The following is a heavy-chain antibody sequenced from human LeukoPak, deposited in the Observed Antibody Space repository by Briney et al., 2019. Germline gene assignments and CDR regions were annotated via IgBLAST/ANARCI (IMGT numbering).Heavy chain of an antibody. CDR1: GYTFIGYS. Sequence: GASVKVSCKTSGYTFIGYSINWLRQAPGQGLEWMGWISTNTGNPTYAQGFTGRFVFSLDTSVSTAYLQISSLKAEDTAVYYCARDRTARHYDILTGLNWFDPWGQGTLVTVSS. D-gene: IGHD3-9*01. CDR3: ARDRTARHYDILTGLNWFDP. V-gene: IGHV7-4-1*02. CDR2: ISTNTGNP. J-gene: IGHJ5*02.